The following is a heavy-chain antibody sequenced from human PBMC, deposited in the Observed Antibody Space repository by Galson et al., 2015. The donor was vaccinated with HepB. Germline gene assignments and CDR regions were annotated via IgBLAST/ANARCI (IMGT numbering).Heavy chain of an antibody. D-gene: IGHD3-10*01. J-gene: IGHJ5*01. Sequence: SVKVSCKASGFTFSSYTFHWVRQAHGQRLEWMGWISADNGNTKYSQKFQDRVTITRDTAASTAYMELSSLRLEDTAVYYCSRAEGFRVRGVGLLNWFDPWGQGTPVTVSS. CDR1: GFTFSSYT. CDR2: ISADNGNT. V-gene: IGHV1-3*01. CDR3: SRAEGFRVRGVGLLNWFDP.